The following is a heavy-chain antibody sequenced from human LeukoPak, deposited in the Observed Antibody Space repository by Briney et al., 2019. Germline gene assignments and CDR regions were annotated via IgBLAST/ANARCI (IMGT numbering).Heavy chain of an antibody. J-gene: IGHJ3*02. CDR2: IYYTGST. D-gene: IGHD6-19*01. CDR1: GGSISSADYY. V-gene: IGHV4-30-4*01. Sequence: PSETLSLTCTVSGGSISSADYYWSWIRQPPGKGLEWIGYIYYTGSTYYSPSLKSRVTISVDTSKNQFSLKLSSVTAADTAVYFCARDQKQWLVQGDAFDIWGQGSMVTVSS. CDR3: ARDQKQWLVQGDAFDI.